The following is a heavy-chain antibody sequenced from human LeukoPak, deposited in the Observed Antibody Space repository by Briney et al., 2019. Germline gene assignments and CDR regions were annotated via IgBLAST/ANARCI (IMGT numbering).Heavy chain of an antibody. J-gene: IGHJ6*02. CDR2: IYYSGST. Sequence: SETLSLTCTVSGGSISSYHWSWIRQPPGKGPEWIGYIYYSGSTNYNPSLKSRVTISVDTSKNQFSLKLSSVTAADTAVYYCARVISGYPPFMDVWGQGTTVTVSS. CDR3: ARVISGYPPFMDV. CDR1: GGSISSYH. D-gene: IGHD3-22*01. V-gene: IGHV4-59*01.